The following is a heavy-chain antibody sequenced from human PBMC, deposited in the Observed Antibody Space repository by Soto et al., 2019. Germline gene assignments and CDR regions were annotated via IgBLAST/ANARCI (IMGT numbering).Heavy chain of an antibody. CDR2: ISSTSGYI. CDR1: GFTFSSYS. D-gene: IGHD6-13*01. J-gene: IGHJ6*02. V-gene: IGHV3-21*01. CDR3: ARAIAAAGTL. Sequence: PGRSLRLSCAASGFTFSSYSMNFVRQAPGKGLECVSSISSTSGYIYYADSVKGRFTISRDNAKNSLYLQMNSLRAEDTAVYYCARAIAAAGTLWGQGTTVTVSS.